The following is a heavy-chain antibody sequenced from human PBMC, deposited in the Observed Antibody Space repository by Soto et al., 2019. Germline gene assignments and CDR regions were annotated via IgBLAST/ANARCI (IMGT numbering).Heavy chain of an antibody. J-gene: IGHJ4*02. V-gene: IGHV1-18*01. D-gene: IGHD3-10*01. CDR2: ISAYNGNT. Sequence: ASVKVSCKASGYTFTSYGISWVRQAPGQGLEWMGWISAYNGNTNYAQKLQGRVTMTTDTSTSTAYMELRSLRSDDTAVYYCARATMVRGVIIFALDYWGQGTLVTVSS. CDR3: ARATMVRGVIIFALDY. CDR1: GYTFTSYG.